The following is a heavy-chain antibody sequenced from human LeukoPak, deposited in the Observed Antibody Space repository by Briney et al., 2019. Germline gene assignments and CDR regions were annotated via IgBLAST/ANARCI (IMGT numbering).Heavy chain of an antibody. D-gene: IGHD1-1*01. CDR3: AKGQHQLGD. CDR2: INASGIT. CDR1: GFTFGSYG. Sequence: GGSLRLSCAASGFTFGSYGMSWVRQAPGKGLEWVGSINASGITNYAASVKGRVTISGDNSKNTLYLQMSNVRAEDTALYYCAKGQHQLGDWGQGTLVTVSS. V-gene: IGHV3-23*01. J-gene: IGHJ4*02.